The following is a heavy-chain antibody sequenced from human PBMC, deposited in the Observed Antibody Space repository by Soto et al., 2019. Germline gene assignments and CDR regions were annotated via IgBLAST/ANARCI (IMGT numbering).Heavy chain of an antibody. J-gene: IGHJ4*02. CDR2: IYYSGST. V-gene: IGHV4-30-4*01. D-gene: IGHD3-3*01. CDR1: GGSISSGDYY. CDR3: AREPRITIFGVVTSHFDY. Sequence: QVQLQESGPGLVKPSQTLSLTCTVSGGSISSGDYYWSWIRQPPGKGLEWIGYIYYSGSTYYNPSLKSRVTISVDTSKNQFSLKLSSVTAADTAVYYCAREPRITIFGVVTSHFDYWGQGTLVTVSS.